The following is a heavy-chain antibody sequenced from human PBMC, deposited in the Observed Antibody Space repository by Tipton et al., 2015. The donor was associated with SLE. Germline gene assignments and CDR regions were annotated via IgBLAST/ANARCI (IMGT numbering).Heavy chain of an antibody. D-gene: IGHD2-15*01. CDR2: IYYSGST. V-gene: IGHV4-59*08. CDR1: GGSISSYY. Sequence: TLSLTCIVSGGSISSYYWSWIRQPPGKGLEWIGYIYYSGSTNYYPSLKSRVTISLDTSKNQFSLRLSSVTAADTAVYYCARHVVGLGGNGGVFDYWGQGILVTVSS. J-gene: IGHJ4*02. CDR3: ARHVVGLGGNGGVFDY.